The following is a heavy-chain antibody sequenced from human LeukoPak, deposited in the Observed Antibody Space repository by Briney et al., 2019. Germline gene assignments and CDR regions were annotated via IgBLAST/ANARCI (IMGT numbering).Heavy chain of an antibody. CDR3: ASGNNDWSL. J-gene: IGHJ4*02. Sequence: GGSLRLSCAAPGFTFSNYYMSWVRQAPGKGLEWVANINQGGSEKYYVDSVKGRFTISRDNAKNSLYLQMNSLRTEDTAVYYCASGNNDWSLGGQGTLVTVSS. CDR1: GFTFSNYY. D-gene: IGHD3-9*01. V-gene: IGHV3-7*03. CDR2: INQGGSEK.